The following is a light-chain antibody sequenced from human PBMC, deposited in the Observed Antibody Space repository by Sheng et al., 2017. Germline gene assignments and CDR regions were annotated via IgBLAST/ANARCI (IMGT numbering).Light chain of an antibody. CDR3: QQYDNSPPLYT. CDR2: DTS. J-gene: IGKJ2*01. V-gene: IGKV3-20*01. Sequence: EIVLTQSPGTLSLSPGERATLSCRASQSVSISSLAWFQHKPGQAPRLLMYDTSSRATDIPDRFSGSGSGTDFTLTISRLEPEDFAVYYCQQYDNSPPLYTFGQGTKLEI. CDR1: QSVSISS.